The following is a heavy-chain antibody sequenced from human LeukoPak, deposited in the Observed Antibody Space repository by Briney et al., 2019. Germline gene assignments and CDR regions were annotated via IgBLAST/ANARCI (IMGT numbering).Heavy chain of an antibody. CDR1: GFTFNNYV. V-gene: IGHV3-23*01. D-gene: IGHD3-16*01. CDR2: ISRSGGST. J-gene: IGHJ6*03. Sequence: PGGSLRLSCAASGFTFNNYVMTWVRQAPGKGLEWVSGISRSGGSTDYADSVKGRSTISRDNSKNTLYLQMNSLRAEDTAVYYCAKSAYVLYYYMDVWGKGTTVTVSS. CDR3: AKSAYVLYYYMDV.